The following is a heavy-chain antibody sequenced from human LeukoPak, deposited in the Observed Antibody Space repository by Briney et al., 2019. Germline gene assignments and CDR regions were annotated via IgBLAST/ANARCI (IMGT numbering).Heavy chain of an antibody. V-gene: IGHV5-51*01. CDR1: GYSFTSYW. J-gene: IGHJ3*02. D-gene: IGHD1-26*01. CDR3: ASGYSGGPKLDAFDI. CDR2: IYPGDSDT. Sequence: GESLRISCKGSGYSFTSYWIGWVRQMPGKGLEWMGIIYPGDSDTRYSPSFQGQVTISADKSISTAYLQWSSLKASDTAMYYCASGYSGGPKLDAFDIWGQGTMVTVSS.